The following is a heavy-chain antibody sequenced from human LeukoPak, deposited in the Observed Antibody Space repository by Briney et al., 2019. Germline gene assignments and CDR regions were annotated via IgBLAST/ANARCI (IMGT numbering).Heavy chain of an antibody. D-gene: IGHD6-19*01. CDR1: GFTFSDSY. CDR3: ARGRVGFGGRSPAGFDF. Sequence: KPGGSLRLSCAASGFTFSDSYMNWIRQAPGKGLEWVSQISSSADNTYYADAVKGRFTISRDNAKNSLSLQMNSLRAEDTAVYYCARGRVGFGGRSPAGFDFWGQGTLVTVSS. CDR2: ISSSADNT. V-gene: IGHV3-11*01. J-gene: IGHJ4*02.